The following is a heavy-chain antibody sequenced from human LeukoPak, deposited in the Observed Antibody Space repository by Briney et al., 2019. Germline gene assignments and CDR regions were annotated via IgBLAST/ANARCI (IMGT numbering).Heavy chain of an antibody. CDR2: IKSKTDGGTT. Sequence: GGSLRLSCAASGFPFSSYSMTWVRQAPGKGLEWVGRIKSKTDGGTTDYTAPVKGRFTISRDDSKNTLYLQMNSLKTEDTAVYYCTTDGFGYYGSDYWGQGTLVTVSS. CDR1: GFPFSSYS. V-gene: IGHV3-15*01. CDR3: TTDGFGYYGSDY. J-gene: IGHJ4*02. D-gene: IGHD3-10*01.